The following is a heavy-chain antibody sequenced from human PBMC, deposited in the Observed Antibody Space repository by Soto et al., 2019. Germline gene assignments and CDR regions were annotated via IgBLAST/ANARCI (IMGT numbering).Heavy chain of an antibody. CDR2: TYYTSTWNN. CDR1: GDSVSSNSVT. CDR3: ARQWSKSGWIGYDI. D-gene: IGHD2-8*01. V-gene: IGHV6-1*01. Sequence: SQTLSLTCAISGDSVSSNSVTWNWIRQSPSGGLEWLGKTYYTSTWNNVYAGSVKSRITINPDTSKNQVSLQVNSVTPEDTAVYYCARQWSKSGWIGYDIWGKGTMVTVSS. J-gene: IGHJ3*02.